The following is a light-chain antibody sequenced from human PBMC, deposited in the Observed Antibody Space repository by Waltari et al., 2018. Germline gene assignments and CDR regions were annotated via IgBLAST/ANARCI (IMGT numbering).Light chain of an antibody. J-gene: IGKJ3*01. CDR1: QSLVYTDGNTY. CDR3: MQGIHWPFT. V-gene: IGKV2-30*01. Sequence: DVVMTQSPLSLPVTLGQPASISCRSGQSLVYTDGNTYLSWFQQRPGQSPRRLIYKVSNRVSGVPDRFSGSGSGTDFTLKISGVEAEDIGIYYCMQGIHWPFTFGPGTKVDIK. CDR2: KVS.